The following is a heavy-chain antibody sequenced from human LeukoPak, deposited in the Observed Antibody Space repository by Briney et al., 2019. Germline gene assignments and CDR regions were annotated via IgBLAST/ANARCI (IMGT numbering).Heavy chain of an antibody. CDR1: GGSINNYY. CDR2: IYTRGST. Sequence: SETLSLTCTVSGGSINNYYWSWIRQPAGKGLEWIGRIYTRGSTHYNPSLKSRVTMSVGTSKTPFSLKLSSVTAADTAVYYCARGRYCSADICSGGDAFDIWGQGTMVSVSS. V-gene: IGHV4-4*07. J-gene: IGHJ3*02. CDR3: ARGRYCSADICSGGDAFDI. D-gene: IGHD2-15*01.